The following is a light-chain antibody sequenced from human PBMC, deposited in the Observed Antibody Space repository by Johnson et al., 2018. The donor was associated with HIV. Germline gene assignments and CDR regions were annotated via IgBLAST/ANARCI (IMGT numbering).Light chain of an antibody. CDR2: ENN. V-gene: IGLV1-51*02. Sequence: QAVLTQPPSVSAAPGQKVTISCSGSSSNIGNNYVSLYQQFPGTAPKLLIYENNKRPSGIPDRFSGSKSGTSATLGITGLQTGDEADYYCGTWDSSLNVFGTGTKVTVL. J-gene: IGLJ1*01. CDR1: SSNIGNNY. CDR3: GTWDSSLNV.